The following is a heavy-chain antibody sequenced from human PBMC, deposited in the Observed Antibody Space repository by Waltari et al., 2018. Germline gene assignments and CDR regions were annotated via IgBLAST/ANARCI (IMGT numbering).Heavy chain of an antibody. V-gene: IGHV3-53*01. Sequence: EVQLVESGGDLIQPGGSLRLSCAASGFTVGNNFMGWVRQAPGKGLEWGSVIYSGGSTNYIDSVRGRFTISRDSSKNTLYLQMNSLRAEDTAVYYCAKVDNVGLNNYWGQGTLVTVSS. J-gene: IGHJ4*02. CDR3: AKVDNVGLNNY. CDR1: GFTVGNNF. D-gene: IGHD1-1*01. CDR2: IYSGGST.